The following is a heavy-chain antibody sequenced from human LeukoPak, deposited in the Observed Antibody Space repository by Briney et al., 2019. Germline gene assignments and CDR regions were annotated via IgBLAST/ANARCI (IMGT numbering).Heavy chain of an antibody. CDR1: GFTFRSYS. Sequence: GGSLRLSCAASGFTFRSYSMDWVRQAPGKGLEWVSHISSGSNSINYADSVKGRFTISRDNAKNSLLLQMNSLRDEDTAVYYCARGPMVREYYGMDVWGQGTTVTVSS. CDR3: ARGPMVREYYGMDV. CDR2: ISSGSNSI. V-gene: IGHV3-48*02. J-gene: IGHJ6*02. D-gene: IGHD3-10*01.